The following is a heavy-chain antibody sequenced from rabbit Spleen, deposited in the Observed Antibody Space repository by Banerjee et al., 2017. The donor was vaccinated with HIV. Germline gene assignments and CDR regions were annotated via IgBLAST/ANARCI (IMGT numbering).Heavy chain of an antibody. CDR3: ASAGYVGGGYTIYFKL. CDR2: IAGSSSGFT. Sequence: QEQLVESGGGLVQPEGSLTLTCTASGFSFSSSDYICWVRQAPGKGLEWISCIAGSSSGFTYSATWAKGRFTISKTSSTTVTLQMTSLTAADTATHFCASAGYVGGGYTIYFKLWGPGTLVTVS. CDR1: GFSFSSSDY. J-gene: IGHJ4*01. V-gene: IGHV1S45*01. D-gene: IGHD8-1*01.